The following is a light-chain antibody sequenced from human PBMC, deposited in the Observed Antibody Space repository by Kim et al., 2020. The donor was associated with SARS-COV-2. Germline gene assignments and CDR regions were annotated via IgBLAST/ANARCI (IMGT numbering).Light chain of an antibody. CDR2: GNF. CDR3: DSRDSTGLHVL. J-gene: IGLJ2*01. CDR1: SLNFYY. V-gene: IGLV3-19*01. Sequence: ALGQPVRITCQGDSLNFYYASWYQQKPRQAPLLVISGNFNLPSGIPDRFSGSRSGNTASLTITGAQAEDEADYYCDSRDSTGLHVLFGGGTKVTVL.